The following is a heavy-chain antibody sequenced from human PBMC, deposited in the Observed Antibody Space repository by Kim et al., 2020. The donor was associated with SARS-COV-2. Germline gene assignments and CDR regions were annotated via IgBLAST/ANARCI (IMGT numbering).Heavy chain of an antibody. CDR1: GHFFTRDS. CDR3: LGGFSFDY. J-gene: IGHJ4*02. D-gene: IGHD3-16*01. V-gene: IGHV1-3*01. CDR2: IDCGNGNT. Sequence: ASVKVSCKTSGHFFTRDSIHWVRQAPGQGLEWMGGIDCGNGNTIYSQKFQGRVTFTTYTSASTSYMELSFLRSEDSAVYYCLGGFSFDYWGQGSLVTVSS.